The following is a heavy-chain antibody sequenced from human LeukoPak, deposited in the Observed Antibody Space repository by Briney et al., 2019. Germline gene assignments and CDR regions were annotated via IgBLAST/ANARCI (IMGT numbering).Heavy chain of an antibody. CDR3: ARDRRDGYNWVNYYYYYMDV. CDR2: IYYSGST. Sequence: SETLSLTCTVSGGSISSHCWSWIRQPPGKGLEWIGYIYYSGSTNYNPSLRSRVTISVDTSKNQFSLKLSSVTAADTAVYYCARDRRDGYNWVNYYYYYMDVWGKGTTVTVSS. CDR1: GGSISSHC. V-gene: IGHV4-59*11. D-gene: IGHD5-24*01. J-gene: IGHJ6*03.